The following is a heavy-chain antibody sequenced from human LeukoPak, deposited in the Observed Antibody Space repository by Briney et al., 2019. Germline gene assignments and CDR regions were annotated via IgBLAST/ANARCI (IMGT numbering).Heavy chain of an antibody. Sequence: PGGSLRLSCAASGFTFDDYAMHWVRQAPGKGLEWVSGISWNSGSIGYADSVKGRFTISRDNAKNSLYLQMNSLGAEDTALYYCAKDGTIAAAGTTELDYWGQGTLVTVSS. CDR3: AKDGTIAAAGTTELDY. CDR2: ISWNSGSI. D-gene: IGHD6-13*01. V-gene: IGHV3-9*01. J-gene: IGHJ4*02. CDR1: GFTFDDYA.